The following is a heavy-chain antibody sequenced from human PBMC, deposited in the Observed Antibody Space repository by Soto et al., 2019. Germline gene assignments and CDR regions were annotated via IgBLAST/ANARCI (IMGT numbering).Heavy chain of an antibody. Sequence: ASVKVSCKASGYIFTSYYMHWVRQAPGQGLEWMGIIDPITGSPKYAQKFQGRVSMTRDTPTNTVYMDLSSLKSEDTAVYYCAREMATIRGVYFDYWGQGTQVTVSS. D-gene: IGHD5-12*01. V-gene: IGHV1-46*01. J-gene: IGHJ4*02. CDR1: GYIFTSYY. CDR3: AREMATIRGVYFDY. CDR2: IDPITGSP.